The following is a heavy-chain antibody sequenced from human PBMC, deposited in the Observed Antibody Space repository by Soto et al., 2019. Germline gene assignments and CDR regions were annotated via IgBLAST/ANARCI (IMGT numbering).Heavy chain of an antibody. CDR1: GGTFSSYA. V-gene: IGHV1-69*01. CDR2: IIPIFGTG. D-gene: IGHD3-3*01. J-gene: IGHJ6*02. CDR3: ARDKVYDFWSVYYVGVYYYGMDV. Sequence: QVQLVQSGAEVKKPGSSVKVSCKASGGTFSSYAISWVRQAPGQGLEWMGGIIPIFGTGNYAQKFQGRVTITADDSTSKAYMQLSSLRSEDRAVYYCARDKVYDFWSVYYVGVYYYGMDVWGQGTTVTVSS.